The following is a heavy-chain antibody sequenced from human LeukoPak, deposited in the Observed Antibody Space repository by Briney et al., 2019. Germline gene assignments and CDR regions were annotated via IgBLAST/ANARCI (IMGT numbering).Heavy chain of an antibody. D-gene: IGHD3-22*01. CDR3: ASRPYYYDSSGYYHAPDY. Sequence: SVKVSCKASGGTLSSYAISWVRQAPGQGLEWMGGIIPIFGTANYAQKFQGRVTITTDESTSTAYMELSSLRSEDTAVYYCASRPYYYDSSGYYHAPDYWGQGTLVTVSS. CDR1: GGTLSSYA. J-gene: IGHJ4*02. V-gene: IGHV1-69*05. CDR2: IIPIFGTA.